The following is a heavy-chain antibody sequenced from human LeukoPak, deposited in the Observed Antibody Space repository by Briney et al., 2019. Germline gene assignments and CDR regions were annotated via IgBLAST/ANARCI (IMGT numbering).Heavy chain of an antibody. CDR3: ARHRGPSLYSSGYFDY. D-gene: IGHD3-22*01. J-gene: IGHJ4*02. CDR1: GFTFSRSA. V-gene: IGHV3-23*01. CDR2: ISGSGSST. Sequence: PGGSLRLSCAASGFTFSRSAMSWVRRAPGKGLECVSTISGSGSSTYYADSVKGRLTISRDNSKNTLSLQMNSLRAEDTAVYYCARHRGPSLYSSGYFDYWGQGTLVTVSS.